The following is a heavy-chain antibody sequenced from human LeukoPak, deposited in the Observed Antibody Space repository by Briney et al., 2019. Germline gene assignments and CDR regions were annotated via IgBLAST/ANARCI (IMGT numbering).Heavy chain of an antibody. CDR3: ARDILAGFSRGSYDY. CDR2: IIPIFGTA. V-gene: IGHV1-69*13. J-gene: IGHJ4*02. CDR1: GYTFTSYG. D-gene: IGHD3-10*01. Sequence: ASVKVSCKASGYTFTSYGISWVRQAPGQGLEWMGGIIPIFGTANYAQKFQGRVTITADESTSTAYMELSSLRSEDTAVYYCARDILAGFSRGSYDYWGQGTLVTVSS.